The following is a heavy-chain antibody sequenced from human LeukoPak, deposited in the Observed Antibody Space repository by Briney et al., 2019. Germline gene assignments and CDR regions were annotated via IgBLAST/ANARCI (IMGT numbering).Heavy chain of an antibody. CDR2: ISNDGSVT. Sequence: GGSLRLSCAASGFSFSIYWMHWVRQAPGKGLVWVSRISNDGSVTLYADSVKGRFAMSRDNAKNSLYLQMNSLRAEDTALYYCARAGLYNWNYEGTAYFDYWGQGTLVTVSS. V-gene: IGHV3-74*01. D-gene: IGHD1-7*01. CDR1: GFSFSIYW. CDR3: ARAGLYNWNYEGTAYFDY. J-gene: IGHJ4*02.